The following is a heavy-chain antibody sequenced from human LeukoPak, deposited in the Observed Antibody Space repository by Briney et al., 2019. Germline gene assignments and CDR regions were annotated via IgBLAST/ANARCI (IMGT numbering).Heavy chain of an antibody. CDR2: INWNGGRT. CDR3: ARDLASSDV. CDR1: GFTFDDYG. Sequence: GGSLRLSCAASGFTFDDYGMRWVRHAPGKGLEWVSGINWNGGRTDYADSVKGRFTISRDNAKNSLYLQMNSLRAEDTALYYCARDLASSDVWGKGTTVTVSS. J-gene: IGHJ6*04. D-gene: IGHD3-16*01. V-gene: IGHV3-20*04.